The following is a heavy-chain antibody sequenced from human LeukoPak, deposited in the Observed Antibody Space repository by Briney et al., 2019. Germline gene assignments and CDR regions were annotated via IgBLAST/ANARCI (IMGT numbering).Heavy chain of an antibody. Sequence: SETLSLTCAVYGGSFSGYYWSWIRQPPGKVLEWIGEINHSGSTNYNPSLKSRVTISVDTSKNQFSLKLSSVTAADTAVYYCARVFIGAIEREHFDYWGQGTLVTVSS. V-gene: IGHV4-34*01. CDR2: INHSGST. D-gene: IGHD1-1*01. CDR1: GGSFSGYY. CDR3: ARVFIGAIEREHFDY. J-gene: IGHJ4*02.